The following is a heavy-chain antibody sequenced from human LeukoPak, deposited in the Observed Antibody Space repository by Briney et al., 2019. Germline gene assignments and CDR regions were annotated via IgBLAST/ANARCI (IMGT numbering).Heavy chain of an antibody. CDR2: MYDSGST. V-gene: IGHV4-59*01. Sequence: PSETLSLTCSVSGGSISSYYWSWIRQPPGKGLELIGYMYDSGSTNYNPSLKSRVTISVDTSKNQFSLRLSSVTAADTAVYYCARHGGSYTFDFWGQRVLVTVSS. CDR1: GGSISSYY. CDR3: ARHGGSYTFDF. D-gene: IGHD1-26*01. J-gene: IGHJ4*02.